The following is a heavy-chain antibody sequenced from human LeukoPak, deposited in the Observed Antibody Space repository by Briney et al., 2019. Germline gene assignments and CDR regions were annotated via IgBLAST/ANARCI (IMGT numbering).Heavy chain of an antibody. CDR3: AREEYGDYVGY. J-gene: IGHJ4*02. CDR2: VNYSGTT. Sequence: SETLSLTCTVSGGSISSYSWSWIRQPPGKRLEWIGYVNYSGTTNYNPSLRSRVTISVDTSKNQFSLKLNSVTAADTAVYYCAREEYGDYVGYWGQGTLVTVAS. V-gene: IGHV4-59*01. D-gene: IGHD4-17*01. CDR1: GGSISSYS.